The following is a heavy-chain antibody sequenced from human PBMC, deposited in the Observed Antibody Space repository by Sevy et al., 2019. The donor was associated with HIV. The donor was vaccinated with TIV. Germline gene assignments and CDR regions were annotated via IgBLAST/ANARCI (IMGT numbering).Heavy chain of an antibody. CDR2: ISHDGNNK. CDR1: GFTFSTYV. J-gene: IGHJ6*02. D-gene: IGHD1-1*01. Sequence: GGSLRLSCAASGFTFSTYVIHWVRQAPGKGLEWVAVISHDGNNKYYADSVKGRFTISRDNSKNTLDLQMNSLRVEDTAVYYCAGGPWGTGSNVRVRYYGMDVWGQGTTVTVSS. V-gene: IGHV3-30-3*01. CDR3: AGGPWGTGSNVRVRYYGMDV.